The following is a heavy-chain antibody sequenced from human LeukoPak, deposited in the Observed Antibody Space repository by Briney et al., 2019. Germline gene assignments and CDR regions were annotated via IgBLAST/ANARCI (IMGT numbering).Heavy chain of an antibody. D-gene: IGHD3-22*01. CDR3: ARGTNLIPTHYYYDSSGFDY. Sequence: SETLSLTCAVYGGSFSGYYWSWIRQPPGKGLEWIGEINHSRSTNYNPSLKSRVTISVDTSKNQFSLKLSSVTAADTAVYYCARGTNLIPTHYYYDSSGFDYWGQGTLVTVSS. CDR1: GGSFSGYY. J-gene: IGHJ4*02. CDR2: INHSRST. V-gene: IGHV4-34*01.